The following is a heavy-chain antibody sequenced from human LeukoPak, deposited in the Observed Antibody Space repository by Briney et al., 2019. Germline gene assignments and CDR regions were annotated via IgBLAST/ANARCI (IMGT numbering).Heavy chain of an antibody. D-gene: IGHD6-19*01. CDR2: IGSSGGST. Sequence: GGSLRLSCAASGFTFSSYAMTWVRQAPGKGVEWVSTIGSSGGSTYYADSVKGRFTISRDNSKNTLYLQMNSLRAEDTAVYYCAKRGWSTSFDPWGQGTLVTVSS. CDR3: AKRGWSTSFDP. J-gene: IGHJ5*02. V-gene: IGHV3-23*01. CDR1: GFTFSSYA.